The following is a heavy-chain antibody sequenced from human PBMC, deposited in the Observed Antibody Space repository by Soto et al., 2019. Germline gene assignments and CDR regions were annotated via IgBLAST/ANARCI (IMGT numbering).Heavy chain of an antibody. CDR2: IYYSGST. CDR3: ARRYCSSTSCYVHAFDI. J-gene: IGHJ3*02. D-gene: IGHD2-2*01. CDR1: GGSISSSSYY. Sequence: SETLSLTCTVSGGSISSSSYYWGWIRQPPGKGLEWIGSIYYSGSTYYNPSLKSRVTISVDTSKNQFSLKLSSVTAADTAVYYCARRYCSSTSCYVHAFDIWGQGTTVTVSS. V-gene: IGHV4-39*01.